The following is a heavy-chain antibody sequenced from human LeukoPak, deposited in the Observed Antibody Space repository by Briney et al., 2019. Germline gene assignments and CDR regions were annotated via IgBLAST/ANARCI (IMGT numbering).Heavy chain of an antibody. J-gene: IGHJ2*01. D-gene: IGHD2-2*01. V-gene: IGHV3-13*04. CDR1: GFTFSSHD. CDR2: IDTAGDT. CDR3: ARAGGSSSWYWYFDL. Sequence: PGGSLRLSCAASGFTFSSHDMHCVRQATGKGLEWVSAIDTAGDTYYPGSVKGRFTISRENAKNSLYLQMNSLRAGDTAVYYCARAGGSSSWYWYFDLWGRGTLVTVSS.